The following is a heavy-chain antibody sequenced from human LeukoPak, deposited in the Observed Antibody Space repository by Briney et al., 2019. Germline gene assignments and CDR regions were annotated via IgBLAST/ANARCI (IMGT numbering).Heavy chain of an antibody. Sequence: GSSVKVSCKASGGTFSSYTISWVRQAPGQGLEWMGGIIPIFGTVNYAQKFQGRVTITADESTSTAYMELSSLRSEDTAVYYCARERDGYNYFDYWGQGTLVTVSS. CDR1: GGTFSSYT. D-gene: IGHD5-24*01. V-gene: IGHV1-69*01. CDR2: IIPIFGTV. CDR3: ARERDGYNYFDY. J-gene: IGHJ4*02.